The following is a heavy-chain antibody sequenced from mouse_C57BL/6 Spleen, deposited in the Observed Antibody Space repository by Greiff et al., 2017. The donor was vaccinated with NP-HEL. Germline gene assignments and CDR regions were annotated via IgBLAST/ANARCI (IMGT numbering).Heavy chain of an antibody. CDR2: ISGGGGNT. CDR1: GFTFSSYT. CDR3: ARRGYYYGSDYYAMDY. J-gene: IGHJ4*01. Sequence: DVMLVESGGGLVKPGGSLKLSCAASGFTFSSYTMSWVRQTPEKRLEWVATISGGGGNTYYPDSVKGRFTISRDNAKNTLYLQMSSLRSEDTALYYCARRGYYYGSDYYAMDYWGQGTSVTVSS. D-gene: IGHD1-1*01. V-gene: IGHV5-9*01.